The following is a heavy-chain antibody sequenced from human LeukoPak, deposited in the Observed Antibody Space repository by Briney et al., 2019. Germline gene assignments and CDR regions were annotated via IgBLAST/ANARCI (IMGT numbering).Heavy chain of an antibody. CDR2: INPNSGGT. Sequence: ASVKVSCKASGYTFTGYYMHWVRQAPGQGLGWMGWINPNSGGTNYAQKFQGRVTMTRDTSISTAYMELSRLRSDDTAVYYCARDSTTWIQLWLHYWGQGTLVTVSS. CDR3: ARDSTTWIQLWLHY. V-gene: IGHV1-2*02. J-gene: IGHJ4*02. CDR1: GYTFTGYY. D-gene: IGHD5-18*01.